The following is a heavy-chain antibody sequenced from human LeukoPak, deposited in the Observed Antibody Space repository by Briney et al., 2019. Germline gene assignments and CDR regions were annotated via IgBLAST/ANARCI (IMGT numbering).Heavy chain of an antibody. J-gene: IGHJ4*02. CDR2: ISWNSGSI. V-gene: IGHV3-9*03. Sequence: GRSLRLSCAASGFTFDDYAMHWVRQAPGKGLEWVSGISWNSGSIVYAHSVKGRFTISRDNAKNSLYMQMNSLRAEDMALYYCAKALESRYYYDSSGYDYWGQGTLVTVSS. CDR3: AKALESRYYYDSSGYDY. D-gene: IGHD3-22*01. CDR1: GFTFDDYA.